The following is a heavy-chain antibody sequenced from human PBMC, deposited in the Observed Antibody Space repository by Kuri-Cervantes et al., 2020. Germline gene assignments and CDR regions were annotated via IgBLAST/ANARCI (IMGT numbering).Heavy chain of an antibody. CDR1: GGSMSGAYY. Sequence: SCTVSGGSMSGAYYWGWVRQPPGKGLEYIGYIKYTGDTYYNATLKSRLTISLDTSRNQFSLMVTSVTTADTAVYYCTGGNRNFDFWGQGTLVTVSS. CDR2: IKYTGDT. CDR3: TGGNRNFDF. D-gene: IGHD1-14*01. V-gene: IGHV4-31*02. J-gene: IGHJ4*02.